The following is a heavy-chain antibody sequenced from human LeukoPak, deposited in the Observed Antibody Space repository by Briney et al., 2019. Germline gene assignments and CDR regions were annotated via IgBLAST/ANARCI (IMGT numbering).Heavy chain of an antibody. CDR2: IYPGDSDT. CDR1: GYSFTSYW. Sequence: GESLKISCKGSGYSFTSYWIGWVRQMPGKGLEWMGIIYPGDSDTRYSPSFQGQVTISADKPISTAYLQWSSLKASDTAMYYCARTYYYDSSGYLGRDYYYYMDVWGKGTTVTVSS. D-gene: IGHD3-22*01. CDR3: ARTYYYDSSGYLGRDYYYYMDV. J-gene: IGHJ6*03. V-gene: IGHV5-51*04.